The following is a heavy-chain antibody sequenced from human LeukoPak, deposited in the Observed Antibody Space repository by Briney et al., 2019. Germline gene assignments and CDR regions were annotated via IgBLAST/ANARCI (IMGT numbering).Heavy chain of an antibody. V-gene: IGHV1-8*01. J-gene: IGHJ4*02. D-gene: IGHD2-8*02. CDR1: GYTFTSYD. CDR2: MNPNSGNT. CDR3: ARGVVYAILGVYYFDY. Sequence: ASVKVSCKASGYTFTSYDINWVRQATGQGLEWMGWMNPNSGNTGYAQKFQGRVTMTRNTSISTAYMELSSPRSEDTAVYYCARGVVYAILGVYYFDYWGQGTLVTVSS.